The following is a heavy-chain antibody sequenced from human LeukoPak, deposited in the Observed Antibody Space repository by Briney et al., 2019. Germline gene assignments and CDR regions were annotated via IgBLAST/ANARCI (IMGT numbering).Heavy chain of an antibody. CDR1: GFTFSSYA. J-gene: IGHJ4*02. D-gene: IGHD5/OR15-5a*01. V-gene: IGHV3-30-3*01. CDR2: ISYDGSNK. CDR3: ARVYGPRTYYFDY. Sequence: GRSLRLSCAASGFTFSSYAMHWVRQAPGKGLEWVAVISYDGSNKYYADSVKGRFTISRDNSKNTLYLQMNSLRAEDTAVYYCARVYGPRTYYFDYWGQGTLVTVSS.